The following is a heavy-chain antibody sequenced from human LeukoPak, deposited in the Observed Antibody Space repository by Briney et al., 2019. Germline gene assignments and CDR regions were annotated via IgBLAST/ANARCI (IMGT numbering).Heavy chain of an antibody. CDR2: INHSGST. Sequence: PSETLSLTCAVSGGSISSSNWWNWVRQPPGKGLEWIGEINHSGSTNYSPSLKSRVTISVDTSKNQFSLKLSSVTAADTAVYYCASTRYSISWYLGRLGFDYWGQGTLVTVSS. V-gene: IGHV4-4*02. D-gene: IGHD6-13*01. CDR3: ASTRYSISWYLGRLGFDY. CDR1: GGSISSSNW. J-gene: IGHJ4*02.